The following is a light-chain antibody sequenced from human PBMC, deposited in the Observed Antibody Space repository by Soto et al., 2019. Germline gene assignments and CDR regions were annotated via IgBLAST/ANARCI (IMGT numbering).Light chain of an antibody. CDR3: CSSAPESTYV. CDR1: RSDVGAYNS. J-gene: IGLJ1*01. CDR2: KGT. V-gene: IGLV2-23*01. Sequence: QSVLAQPASVSGCPGQSVTISFSGTRSDVGAYNSVSWYQQPPDKAPQLMIYKGTQRPSGVSNRFSGSTSGNAASLTISGLQAGDEADYFCCSSAPESTYVFGTGTKVTVL.